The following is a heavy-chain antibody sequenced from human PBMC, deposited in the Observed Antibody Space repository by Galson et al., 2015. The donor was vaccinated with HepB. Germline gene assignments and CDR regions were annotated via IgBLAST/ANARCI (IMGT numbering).Heavy chain of an antibody. Sequence: SLRLSCAASGFSFSSYRMHWVRQAPGKGLVWVSRIKSDGSNTTYADSVKGRFTISRDNAKNTLYLQMNSLRAEDTAVYYCAREPRLYYGMDVWGQGTTVTVSS. CDR3: AREPRLYYGMDV. CDR1: GFSFSSYR. V-gene: IGHV3-74*01. CDR2: IKSDGSNT. J-gene: IGHJ6*02.